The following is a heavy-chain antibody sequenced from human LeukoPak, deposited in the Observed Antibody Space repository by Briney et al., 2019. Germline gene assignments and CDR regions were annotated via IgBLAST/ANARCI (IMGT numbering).Heavy chain of an antibody. Sequence: ASVKVSCKVSGYTLTELSMHWVRQAPGKGLEWRGGFDPGDGETIYAQKFQGRVTMTEDTSTDTAYMELSSLRSEDTAVYYCATKITMVRGVIIPFDYWGQGPLVTVSS. D-gene: IGHD3-10*01. CDR3: ATKITMVRGVIIPFDY. CDR2: FDPGDGET. J-gene: IGHJ4*02. V-gene: IGHV1-24*01. CDR1: GYTLTELS.